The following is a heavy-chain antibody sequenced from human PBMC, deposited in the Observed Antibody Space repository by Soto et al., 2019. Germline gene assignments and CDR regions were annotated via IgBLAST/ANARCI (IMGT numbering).Heavy chain of an antibody. CDR2: IDPSGNGT. V-gene: IGHV1-46*01. J-gene: IGHJ4*02. CDR3: AINYYDSSAYLY. Sequence: QVQLVQSGAEVKKPGASVKVSCKASGHTLINYYMHWVRQAPGQGLDWLGKIDPSGNGTSYAERFQGRITLTSDTSTNTVYVELSSLRSEDTAIYYCAINYYDSSAYLYWDQGTLVTVSS. CDR1: GHTLINYY. D-gene: IGHD3-22*01.